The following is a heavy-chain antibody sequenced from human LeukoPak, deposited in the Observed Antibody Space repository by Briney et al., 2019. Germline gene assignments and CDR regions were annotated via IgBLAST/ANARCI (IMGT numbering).Heavy chain of an antibody. D-gene: IGHD4-11*01. CDR2: INPNSGGT. CDR3: ARDANSNRAFDI. CDR1: GYTFTGYY. V-gene: IGHV1-2*02. Sequence: ASVKVSCKASGYTFTGYYMHWVRQAPGQGLEWMGWINPNSGGTNYAQKFQGRVTMTRDTSISTAYMELRSLRSEDTAVYYCARDANSNRAFDIWGQGTMVTVSS. J-gene: IGHJ3*02.